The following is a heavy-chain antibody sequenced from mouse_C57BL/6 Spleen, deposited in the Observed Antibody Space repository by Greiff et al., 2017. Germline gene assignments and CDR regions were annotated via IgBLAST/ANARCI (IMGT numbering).Heavy chain of an antibody. J-gene: IGHJ2*01. Sequence: QVQLQQSGAELVRPGSSVKLSCKASGYTFTSYWMHWVKQRPIQGLEWIGNIDPSDSETHYNQKFKDKATLTVDKSSSTAYMQLSSLTSEDSAVYYCARADYDEVFDYWGQGTTLTVSS. CDR3: ARADYDEVFDY. CDR2: IDPSDSET. CDR1: GYTFTSYW. D-gene: IGHD2-4*01. V-gene: IGHV1-52*01.